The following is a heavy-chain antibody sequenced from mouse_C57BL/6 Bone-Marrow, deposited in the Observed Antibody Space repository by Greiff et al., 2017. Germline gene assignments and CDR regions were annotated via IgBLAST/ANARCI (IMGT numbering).Heavy chain of an antibody. V-gene: IGHV1-55*01. CDR1: GYTFTSYW. J-gene: IGHJ1*03. CDR3: ARTYYSNYWYFDV. CDR2: ISPGSGST. Sequence: VQLQQPGAELVKPGASVKMSCKASGYTFTSYWITWVKQRPGQGLEWIGDISPGSGSTNYNEKFKSKATLTVDTSSSTAYMQLSSLTSEDSAVYYCARTYYSNYWYFDVWGTGTTVTVSS. D-gene: IGHD2-5*01.